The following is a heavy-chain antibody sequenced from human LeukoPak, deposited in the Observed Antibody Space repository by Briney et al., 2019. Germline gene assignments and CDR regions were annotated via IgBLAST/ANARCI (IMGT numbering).Heavy chain of an antibody. J-gene: IGHJ4*02. CDR3: ARVGYYDILTGYDRLIEAFDY. V-gene: IGHV3-30-3*01. CDR1: GFTFSSYA. D-gene: IGHD3-9*01. Sequence: GGSLRLSCAASGFTFSSYAMHWVRQAPGKGLEWVAVISYDGSNKYYADSVKGRFTISRDNSKNTLYLQMNSLRAEDTAVYCCARVGYYDILTGYDRLIEAFDYWGQGTLVTVSS. CDR2: ISYDGSNK.